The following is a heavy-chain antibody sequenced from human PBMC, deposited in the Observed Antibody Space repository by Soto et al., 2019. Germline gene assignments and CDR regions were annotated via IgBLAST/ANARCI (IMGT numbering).Heavy chain of an antibody. Sequence: ASVKVSCKVSGYTLTELSMHWVRQAPGKGLEWMGGFDPEDGETIYAQKFQGRVTMTEDTSTDTAYMELSSLRSEDTAVYYCATYGYCGGDCYSRGVDYWGQGTLVTVSS. V-gene: IGHV1-24*01. J-gene: IGHJ4*02. CDR3: ATYGYCGGDCYSRGVDY. D-gene: IGHD2-21*02. CDR1: GYTLTELS. CDR2: FDPEDGET.